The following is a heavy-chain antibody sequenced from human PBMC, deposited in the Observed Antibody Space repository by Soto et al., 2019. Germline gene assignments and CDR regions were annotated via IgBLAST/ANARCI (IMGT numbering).Heavy chain of an antibody. Sequence: NPSETLSLTCTVSGGSIKSYYWSWIRQPPGKGLECIGYIHYSGNTNYNPSLKSRVTISVDTSKNQFSLKLSSVTAADTAVYYCARGYYDNSGYYTQYFHHWGQGTLVTVSS. V-gene: IGHV4-59*01. D-gene: IGHD3-22*01. J-gene: IGHJ1*01. CDR2: IHYSGNT. CDR1: GGSIKSYY. CDR3: ARGYYDNSGYYTQYFHH.